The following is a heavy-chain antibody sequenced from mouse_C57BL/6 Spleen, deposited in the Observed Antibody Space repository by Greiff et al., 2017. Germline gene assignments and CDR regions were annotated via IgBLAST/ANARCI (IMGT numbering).Heavy chain of an antibody. CDR2: INPNNGGT. CDR1: GYTFTDYY. Sequence: EVQLQQSGPELVKPGASVKISCKASGYTFTDYYMNWVKQSHGTSLEWIGDINPNNGGTSYNQKFKGKATLTVDKSSSTAYMELRSLTSEDSAVYDGARSLYGYDEGFDYWGQGTTLTVSS. J-gene: IGHJ2*01. CDR3: ARSLYGYDEGFDY. D-gene: IGHD2-2*01. V-gene: IGHV1-26*01.